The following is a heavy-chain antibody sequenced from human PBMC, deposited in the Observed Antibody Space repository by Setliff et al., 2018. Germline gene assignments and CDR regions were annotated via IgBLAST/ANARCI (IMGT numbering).Heavy chain of an antibody. V-gene: IGHV4-38-2*01. CDR2: IYHSGST. CDR3: ARVKVVGADFDY. Sequence: ETLSLTCAVSGYSISSGYYWGWIRQPPGKGLEWIGSIYHSGSTYYNPSLKSRVTISVDTSKNQFSLKLSSVAAADTAVYYCARVKVVGADFDYWGQGTLVTVSS. CDR1: GYSISSGYY. J-gene: IGHJ4*02. D-gene: IGHD1-26*01.